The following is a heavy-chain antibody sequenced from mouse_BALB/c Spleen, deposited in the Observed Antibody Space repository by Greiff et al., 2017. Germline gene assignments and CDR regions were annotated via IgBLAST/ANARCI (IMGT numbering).Heavy chain of an antibody. Sequence: VQLQESGPGLVAPSQSLSITCTVSGFSLTSYGVHWVRQPPGKGLEWLGVIWAGGSTNYNSALMSRLSISKDNSKSQVFLKMNSLQTDDTAMYYCARGGGTATLYAMDYWGQGTSVTVSS. V-gene: IGHV2-9*02. CDR2: IWAGGST. CDR1: GFSLTSYG. CDR3: ARGGGTATLYAMDY. J-gene: IGHJ4*01. D-gene: IGHD1-2*01.